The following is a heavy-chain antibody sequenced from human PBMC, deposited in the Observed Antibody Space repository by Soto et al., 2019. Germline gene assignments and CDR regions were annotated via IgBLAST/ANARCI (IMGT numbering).Heavy chain of an antibody. CDR3: AKDILPVSLEWLPHFDY. V-gene: IGHV3-23*01. Sequence: GGSLRLSCAASGFTFSSYAMSWVRQAPGKGLEWVSAISGSGGSTYYADSVKGRFTISRDNSKNTLYLQMNSLRAEDTAVYYCAKDILPVSLEWLPHFDYWGQGTLVTVSS. D-gene: IGHD3-3*01. CDR2: ISGSGGST. J-gene: IGHJ4*02. CDR1: GFTFSSYA.